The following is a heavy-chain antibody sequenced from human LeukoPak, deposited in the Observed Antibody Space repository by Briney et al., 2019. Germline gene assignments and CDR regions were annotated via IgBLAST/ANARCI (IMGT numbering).Heavy chain of an antibody. CDR1: GFTFSSYG. V-gene: IGHV3-30*18. CDR3: AKEQWLDEAFDI. J-gene: IGHJ3*02. CDR2: ISYDGSNK. Sequence: QPGGSLRLSCAASGFTFSSYGMHWVRQAPGKGLEWVAVISYDGSNKYYADSVKGRFTISRDNSKNTLYLQMNSLRAEDTAVYYCAKEQWLDEAFDIWGQGTMVTVSS. D-gene: IGHD6-19*01.